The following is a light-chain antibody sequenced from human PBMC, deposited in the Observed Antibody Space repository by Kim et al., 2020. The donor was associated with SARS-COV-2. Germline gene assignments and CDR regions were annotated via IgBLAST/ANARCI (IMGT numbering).Light chain of an antibody. CDR1: SGSIASNY. CDR2: EDN. J-gene: IGLJ3*02. Sequence: KTVTISCTRSSGSIASNYVQWYQQRPGSSPTTVIYEDNQRPSGVPDRFSGSIDSSSNSASLTISGLKTEDEADYYCQSYDSSLWVFGGGTQLTVL. V-gene: IGLV6-57*01. CDR3: QSYDSSLWV.